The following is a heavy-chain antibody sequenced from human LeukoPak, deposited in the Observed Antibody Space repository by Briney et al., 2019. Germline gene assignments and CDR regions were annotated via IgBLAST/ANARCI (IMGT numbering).Heavy chain of an antibody. CDR1: GYTFTSYY. CDR2: INPSGGNT. J-gene: IGHJ5*02. V-gene: IGHV1-46*01. CDR3: AREDYYDSGSFDP. Sequence: ASVKVSCKASGYTFTSYYMHWVRQAPGQGLEWMGIINPSGGNTKYAQKFQGRVTMTRNTSISTAYMELSSLRSEDTAVYYCAREDYYDSGSFDPWGQGTLVTVSS. D-gene: IGHD3-22*01.